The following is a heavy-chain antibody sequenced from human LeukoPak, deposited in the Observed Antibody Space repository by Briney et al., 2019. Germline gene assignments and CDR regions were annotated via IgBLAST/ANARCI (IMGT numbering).Heavy chain of an antibody. CDR1: GGTFSSYA. D-gene: IGHD3-22*01. J-gene: IGHJ2*01. V-gene: IGHV1-69*13. CDR3: ARDYGDSSGYYYWYFDL. CDR2: IIPIFGTA. Sequence: SVKVSCKASGGTFSSYAISWVRQAPGQGLEWMGGIIPIFGTANYAQKFQGRVTITADESTSTAYMELSSLRSEDTAVYYCARDYGDSSGYYYWYFDLWGRGTLVTVSS.